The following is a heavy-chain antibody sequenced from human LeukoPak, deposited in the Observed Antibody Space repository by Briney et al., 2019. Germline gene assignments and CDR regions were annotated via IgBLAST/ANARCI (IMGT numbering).Heavy chain of an antibody. CDR1: GGTFSSYA. CDR2: ISAYNGNT. V-gene: IGHV1-18*01. CDR3: ARRLEGGYRVYYFDY. J-gene: IGHJ4*02. D-gene: IGHD5-12*01. Sequence: GASVKVSCKASGGTFSSYAISWVRQAPGQGLEWMGWISAYNGNTNYAQKLQGRVTMTTDTSTSTAYMELRSLRSDDTAVYYCARRLEGGYRVYYFDYWGQGTLVTVSS.